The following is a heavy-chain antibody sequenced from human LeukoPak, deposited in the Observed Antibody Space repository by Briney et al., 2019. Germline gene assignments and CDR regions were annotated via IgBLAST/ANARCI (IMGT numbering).Heavy chain of an antibody. CDR1: GGSISSSSYY. J-gene: IGHJ6*03. CDR2: IYYSGST. Sequence: SETLSPTCTVSGGSISSSSYYWGWIRQPPGKGLEWIGSIYYSGSTYYNPSLKSRVTISVDTSKNQFSLKLSSVTAADTAVYYCARCPGTTQPYYYYYMDVWGKGTTVTVSS. D-gene: IGHD1-1*01. CDR3: ARCPGTTQPYYYYYMDV. V-gene: IGHV4-39*07.